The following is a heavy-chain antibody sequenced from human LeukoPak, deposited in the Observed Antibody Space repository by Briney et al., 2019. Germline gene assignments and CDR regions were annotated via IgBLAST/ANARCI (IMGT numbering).Heavy chain of an antibody. D-gene: IGHD2-15*01. V-gene: IGHV3-21*01. Sequence: GGSLRLSCTASGFTFDTYNFNWVRQAPGKGLEWVATIRSYSSYIHYADSVKGRFTISRDDAKKSMFLVMNSLRVEDTAVYFCARYSEVYYYVDVWGTGTTITVSS. CDR3: ARYSEVYYYVDV. CDR2: IRSYSSYI. J-gene: IGHJ6*03. CDR1: GFTFDTYN.